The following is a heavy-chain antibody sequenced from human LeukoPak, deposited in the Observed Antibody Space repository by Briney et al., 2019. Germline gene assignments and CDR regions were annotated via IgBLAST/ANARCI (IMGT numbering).Heavy chain of an antibody. CDR3: ARDGVVVVAATWGDDAFDI. J-gene: IGHJ3*02. CDR1: GFTFSSYG. CDR2: IWYDGSNK. Sequence: GGSLRLSCAASGFTFSSYGMHWVRQAPGKGLERVAVIWYDGSNKYYADSVKGRFTISRDNSKSTLYLQMNSLRAEDTAVYYCARDGVVVVAATWGDDAFDIWGQGTMVTVSS. D-gene: IGHD2-15*01. V-gene: IGHV3-33*01.